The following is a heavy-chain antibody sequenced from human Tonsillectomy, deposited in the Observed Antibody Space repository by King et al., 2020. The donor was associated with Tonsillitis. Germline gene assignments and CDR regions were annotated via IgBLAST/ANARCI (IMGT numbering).Heavy chain of an antibody. CDR2: IYYSGST. D-gene: IGHD1-26*01. CDR1: GGSISSYY. CDR3: ARGGSYGDH. V-gene: IGHV4-59*01. Sequence: VQLQESGPGLVKPSETLSLTCTVSGGSISSYYWSWIRQPPGKGLEWIGYIYYSGSTNYNPSLKSRVTISVDTSKNQFALKLSSVTAADTAVYYCARGGSYGDHWGQGTLVTVSS. J-gene: IGHJ4*02.